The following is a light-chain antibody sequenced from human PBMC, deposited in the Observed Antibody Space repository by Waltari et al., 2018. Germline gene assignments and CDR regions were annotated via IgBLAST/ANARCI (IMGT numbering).Light chain of an antibody. CDR3: CSYGGRGTYTWV. V-gene: IGLV2-23*01. CDR1: SRDVGLYNL. J-gene: IGLJ3*02. CDR2: AYH. Sequence: QSALTQPASVSGSPGQSITISCSGTSRDVGLYNLVSWYQQHRGNAPKLSIYAYHRRPSGVFSRISRSKAGHTASLTISGLQAEDDADYYCCSYGGRGTYTWVFGGGTKLTVL.